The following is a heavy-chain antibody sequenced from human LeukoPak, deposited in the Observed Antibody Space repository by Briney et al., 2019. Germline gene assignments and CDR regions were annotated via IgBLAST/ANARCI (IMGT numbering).Heavy chain of an antibody. CDR2: ISAYNGNT. D-gene: IGHD3-22*01. CDR1: GYTFTSYG. J-gene: IGHJ3*02. CDR3: AREVYYDSSGYRYDAFDI. V-gene: IGHV1-18*01. Sequence: ASVKVSCKASGYTFTSYGISWVRQAPGQGLEWMGWISAYNGNTNYAQKLQGRVTMTTDTSTSTAYMELRSLRSDDTAVYYCAREVYYDSSGYRYDAFDIWGQGTMVTVSS.